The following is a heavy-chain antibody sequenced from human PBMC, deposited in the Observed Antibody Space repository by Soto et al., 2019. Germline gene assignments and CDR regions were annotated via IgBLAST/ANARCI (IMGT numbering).Heavy chain of an antibody. J-gene: IGHJ4*02. CDR1: GFSFSDYA. D-gene: IGHD2-2*02. Sequence: PGGSLRLSCAASGFSFSDYAMIWVRQAPGKGLEWVSSISGSGGSTYYAYSVKVRFTISRDNSKNTLYLQMNSLRAEDTAVYYCAKDTRYCSSTSCYTPATSPLXWGQGTLVTVSX. V-gene: IGHV3-23*01. CDR2: ISGSGGST. CDR3: AKDTRYCSSTSCYTPATSPLX.